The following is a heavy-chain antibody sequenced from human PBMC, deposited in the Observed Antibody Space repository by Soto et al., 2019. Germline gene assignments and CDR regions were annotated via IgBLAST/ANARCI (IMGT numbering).Heavy chain of an antibody. CDR1: GFTFSSYA. CDR3: AKDLPYRTTVVGWFDP. D-gene: IGHD4-4*01. CDR2: ISGSGGST. Sequence: EVQLSESGGGLVQPGGSLRLSCAASGFTFSSYAMSWVRQAPGKGLEWVSAISGSGGSTYYADSVKGRFTISRDNSKNTLYLQMNSLRAEDTAVYYCAKDLPYRTTVVGWFDPWGQGTLVTVSS. J-gene: IGHJ5*02. V-gene: IGHV3-23*01.